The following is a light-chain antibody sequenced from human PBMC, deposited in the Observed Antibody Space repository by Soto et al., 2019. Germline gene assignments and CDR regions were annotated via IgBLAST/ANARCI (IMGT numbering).Light chain of an antibody. V-gene: IGLV2-14*01. J-gene: IGLJ1*01. CDR1: SRDVGGYNY. Sequence: QSALTQPASVSGSPGQSITISCPGTSRDVGGYNYVSWYQQHPGKAPKLMIYDVSNRPSGVSNRFSGSKSGNTASLTISGLQAEDEADYYCSSYTSSSTPYVFGTGTKLTVL. CDR3: SSYTSSSTPYV. CDR2: DVS.